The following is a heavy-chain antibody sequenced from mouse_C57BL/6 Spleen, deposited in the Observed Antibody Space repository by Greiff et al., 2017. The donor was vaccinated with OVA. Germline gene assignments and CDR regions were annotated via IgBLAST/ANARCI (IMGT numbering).Heavy chain of an antibody. D-gene: IGHD2-4*01. CDR2: IDPETGGT. CDR3: TRYYDYDEWYFDV. V-gene: IGHV1-15*01. Sequence: VKLMESGAELVRPGASVTLSCKASGYTFTDYEMHWVKQTPVHGLEWIGAIDPETGGTAYNQKFKGKAILTADKSSSTAYMELRSLTSEDSAVYYCTRYYDYDEWYFDVWGTGTTVTVSS. CDR1: GYTFTDYE. J-gene: IGHJ1*03.